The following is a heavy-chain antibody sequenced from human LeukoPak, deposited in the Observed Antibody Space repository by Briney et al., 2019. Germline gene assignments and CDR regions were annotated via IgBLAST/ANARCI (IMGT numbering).Heavy chain of an antibody. CDR3: ARDLDSSGYYFRGFDP. V-gene: IGHV1-2*02. CDR1: GYTFTGYY. CDR2: INPNNDGT. D-gene: IGHD3-22*01. J-gene: IGHJ5*02. Sequence: ASVKVSCKASGYTFTGYYMHCVRQAPGQGLEWMGWINPNNDGTNYAQKFQGRVTMTRDTSINTAYMELSRLRSDDTAVYYCARDLDSSGYYFRGFDPWGQGTLVTVSS.